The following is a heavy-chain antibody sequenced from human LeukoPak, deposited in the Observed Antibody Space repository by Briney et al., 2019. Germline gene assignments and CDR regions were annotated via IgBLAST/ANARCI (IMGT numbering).Heavy chain of an antibody. CDR3: ATYTHWVAGDV. CDR2: VNPDGSAK. D-gene: IGHD3-16*01. CDR1: GFTLNRNA. Sequence: PGGSLRLSCAASGFTLNRNAISWVRQAPGKGLEWVANVNPDGSAKDYVDSVKGRFTISRDNAGNSLYLQMSSLRAEDTAVYYCATYTHWVAGDVWGQGTTVTVSS. J-gene: IGHJ6*02. V-gene: IGHV3-7*01.